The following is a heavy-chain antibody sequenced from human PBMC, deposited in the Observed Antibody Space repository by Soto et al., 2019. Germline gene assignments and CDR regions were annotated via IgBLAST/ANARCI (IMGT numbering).Heavy chain of an antibody. V-gene: IGHV1-18*01. CDR2: ISGNNGNT. D-gene: IGHD2-2*01. J-gene: IGHJ4*02. CDR1: GDTFTNYG. Sequence: QVQLVQSGGEVKKPGASVKVSCEASGDTFTNYGISWVRQAPGQGLEWMGWISGNNGNTNYAQKFQGRVTMTEDTSTSTAYMEWRSLISDDTAVYYCAREYCSSVSCYGVDDWGQGTLVTVSS. CDR3: AREYCSSVSCYGVDD.